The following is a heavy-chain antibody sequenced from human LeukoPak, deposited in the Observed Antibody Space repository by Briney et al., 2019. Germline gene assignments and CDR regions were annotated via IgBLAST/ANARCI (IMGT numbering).Heavy chain of an antibody. D-gene: IGHD2-15*01. Sequence: ASVKVSCKASGYTFTSYGISWVRQAPGQGLEWMGWIGAYNGNTNYAQKLQGSVTMTTDTSTSTAYMELRSLRSDDTAVYYCARGRYCSGGSCYYYYGMDVWGQGTTVTVSS. V-gene: IGHV1-18*01. CDR1: GYTFTSYG. CDR3: ARGRYCSGGSCYYYYGMDV. J-gene: IGHJ6*02. CDR2: IGAYNGNT.